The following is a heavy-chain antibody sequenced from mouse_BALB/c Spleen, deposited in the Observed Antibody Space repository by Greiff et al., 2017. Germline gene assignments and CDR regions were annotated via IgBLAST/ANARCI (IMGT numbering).Heavy chain of an antibody. CDR3: ARSTMTPFDY. V-gene: IGHV1-7*01. J-gene: IGHJ2*01. D-gene: IGHD2-4*01. Sequence: LQESGAELAKPGASVKMSCKASGYTFTSYWMHWVKQRPGQGLEWIGYINPSTGYTEYNQKFKDKATLTADKSSSTAYMQLSSLTSEDSAVYYCARSTMTPFDYWGQGTTLTVSS. CDR1: GYTFTSYW. CDR2: INPSTGYT.